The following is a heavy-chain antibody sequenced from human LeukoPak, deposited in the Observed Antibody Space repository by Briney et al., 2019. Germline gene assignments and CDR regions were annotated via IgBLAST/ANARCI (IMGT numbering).Heavy chain of an antibody. D-gene: IGHD3-10*01. CDR3: GRVAPGDYYYDYRDV. J-gene: IGHJ6*03. CDR2: INNDGSST. Sequence: GGSLRLSCGASGFTFSSYWMHWVRQAPGKGLVWVSRINNDGSSTSYADSVQGRFTISRDNAKNTLYLQMNSLRAEDTALYYCGRVAPGDYYYDYRDVWDKGTAVSVSS. V-gene: IGHV3-74*01. CDR1: GFTFSSYW.